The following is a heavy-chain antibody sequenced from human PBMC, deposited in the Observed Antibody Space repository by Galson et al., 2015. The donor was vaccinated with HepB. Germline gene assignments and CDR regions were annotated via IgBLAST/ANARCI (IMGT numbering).Heavy chain of an antibody. Sequence: ETLSLTCAVYAGTFTNYWMNWVRQAPGKGLVWVSQINPDGIDKKYADSVKGRFTISRDNARNRLYLQMNSLRAEDTAVYYCARDGPCINGVCYTDFDSWGQGTLVTVSS. CDR3: ARDGPCINGVCYTDFDS. J-gene: IGHJ4*02. D-gene: IGHD2-8*01. CDR1: AGTFTNYW. CDR2: INPDGIDK. V-gene: IGHV3-74*03.